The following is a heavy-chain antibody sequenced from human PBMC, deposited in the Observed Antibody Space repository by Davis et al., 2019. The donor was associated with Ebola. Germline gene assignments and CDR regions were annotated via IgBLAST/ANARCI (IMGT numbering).Heavy chain of an antibody. D-gene: IGHD5-18*01. J-gene: IGHJ4*02. V-gene: IGHV4-34*01. CDR2: INHSGST. Sequence: SETLSLTCTVSGGSISGYYWSWIRQPPGKGLEWIGEINHSGSTNYNPSLKSRVTISVDTSKNQFSLKLSSVTAADTAVYYCAIGFPRGYTFMRFDYWGQGTLVTVSS. CDR1: GGSISGYY. CDR3: AIGFPRGYTFMRFDY.